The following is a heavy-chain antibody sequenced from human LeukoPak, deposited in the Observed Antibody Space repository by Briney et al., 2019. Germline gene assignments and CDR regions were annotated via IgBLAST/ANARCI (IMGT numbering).Heavy chain of an antibody. CDR2: ISSGSSTI. V-gene: IGHV3-48*02. D-gene: IGHD1-26*01. CDR1: GFTFRTNG. Sequence: GGSLRLSCAASGFTFRTNGMNWVRQGPGKGLEWVSYISSGSSTIFYADSVKGRFTISRDNAKNSLYLQMNSLRDEDTAVYYCARDSGLIMGALNLDYWGQGTLLTVSS. J-gene: IGHJ4*02. CDR3: ARDSGLIMGALNLDY.